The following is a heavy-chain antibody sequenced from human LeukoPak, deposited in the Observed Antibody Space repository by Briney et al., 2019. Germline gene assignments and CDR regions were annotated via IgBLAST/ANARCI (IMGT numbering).Heavy chain of an antibody. CDR3: ARSGSGSFAPYSYYGMDV. CDR1: GGSISSGGYY. Sequence: SETLSLTCTVSGGSISSGGYYWSWIRQLPGKGLGWIGYIYYSENTSGSTRYTPSLKSRVTISVDTSKNQCSLRLNSVTAADTAVYYCARSGSGSFAPYSYYGMDVWGQGTTVSVSS. CDR2: IYYSENTSGST. V-gene: IGHV4-31*03. D-gene: IGHD3-10*01. J-gene: IGHJ6*02.